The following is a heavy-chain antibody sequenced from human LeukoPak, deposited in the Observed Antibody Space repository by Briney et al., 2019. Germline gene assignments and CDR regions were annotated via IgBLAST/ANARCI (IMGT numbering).Heavy chain of an antibody. J-gene: IGHJ4*02. CDR1: GFTFSSYT. D-gene: IGHD3-22*01. V-gene: IGHV3-30-3*01. CDR2: ISYDGSNK. CDR3: ARGKHTTYYYDSSGYTDFDY. Sequence: PGGSLRLSCAASGFTFSSYTMHWVRQAPGKGLEWVAVISYDGSNKYYADSVKGRFTISRDNSKNTLYLQMNSLRAEDTAVYYCARGKHTTYYYDSSGYTDFDYWGQGTLVTVSS.